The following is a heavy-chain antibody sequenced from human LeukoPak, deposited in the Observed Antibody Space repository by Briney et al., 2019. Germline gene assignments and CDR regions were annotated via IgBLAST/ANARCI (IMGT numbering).Heavy chain of an antibody. V-gene: IGHV3-30*02. CDR2: IWYDGSNK. Sequence: PGGSLRLSCGASGFVFDSHDMHRVRQAPGKGLEWVAFIWYDGSNKYYADSVKGRFTISRDNSKNTLYLQMNSLRAEDTAVYYCAKDPTSYSSSWYGWFDPWGQGTLVTVSS. J-gene: IGHJ5*02. CDR1: GFVFDSHD. CDR3: AKDPTSYSSSWYGWFDP. D-gene: IGHD6-13*01.